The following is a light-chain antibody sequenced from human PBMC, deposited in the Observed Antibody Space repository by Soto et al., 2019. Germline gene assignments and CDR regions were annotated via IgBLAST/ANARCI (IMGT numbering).Light chain of an antibody. Sequence: QSALTQPRSVSGSPGQSVAISCTGTSGDVGRYSYVSWYQQLPDKAPKLLIHDVNRRPSGVPDRFSGSKSGNTASLTISGLQAGDEADYYCVSFTTSRSYVFGTGTQLTVL. CDR2: DVN. J-gene: IGLJ1*01. CDR1: SGDVGRYSY. V-gene: IGLV2-11*01. CDR3: VSFTTSRSYV.